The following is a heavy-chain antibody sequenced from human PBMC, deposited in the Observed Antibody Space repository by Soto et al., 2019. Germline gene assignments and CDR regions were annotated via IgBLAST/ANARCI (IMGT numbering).Heavy chain of an antibody. Sequence: SLTCTVSGGSLSSGSYYWSWIRQPPGKGLEWIGYTYYSGSTTYNPSLKSRGTISVDTPKNQFSLNLTPVTAADPAIHYCLRQVIFGATWSSGFLYWCPGAPVSVS. V-gene: IGHV4-61*01. CDR2: TYYSGST. CDR1: GGSLSSGSYY. CDR3: LRQVIFGATWSSGFLY. J-gene: IGHJ4*02. D-gene: IGHD3-9*01.